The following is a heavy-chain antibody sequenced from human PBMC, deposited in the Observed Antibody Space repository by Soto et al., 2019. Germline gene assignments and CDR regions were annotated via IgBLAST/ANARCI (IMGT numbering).Heavy chain of an antibody. J-gene: IGHJ5*02. CDR2: IYYSGST. V-gene: IGHV4-31*03. CDR3: ARAGSSSWQIDWFDP. CDR1: GGSISSGGYY. Sequence: QVQLQESGPGLVKPSQTLSLTCTVSGGSISSGGYYWSWIRQHPGKGLEWIGYIYYSGSTYYNPSLKSRVTIXXDXSXXQFSLKLSSVTAADTAVYYCARAGSSSWQIDWFDPWGQGTLVTVSS. D-gene: IGHD6-13*01.